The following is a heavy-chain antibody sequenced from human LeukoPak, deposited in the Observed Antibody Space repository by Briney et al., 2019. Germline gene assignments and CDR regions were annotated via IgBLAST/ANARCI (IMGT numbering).Heavy chain of an antibody. J-gene: IGHJ4*02. CDR2: IRSEAFGGTT. D-gene: IGHD3-10*02. CDR1: GFTFSDYT. CDR3: TRDAYMLGKY. V-gene: IGHV3-49*04. Sequence: GGSLRLACAASGFTFSDYTMCWVRQAPGKALEWVGFIRSEAFGGTTEYAASVKGRFTMSRDDSKSIAYLQMNSLKTEDTAVYYCTRDAYMLGKYWGQGTLVTVSS.